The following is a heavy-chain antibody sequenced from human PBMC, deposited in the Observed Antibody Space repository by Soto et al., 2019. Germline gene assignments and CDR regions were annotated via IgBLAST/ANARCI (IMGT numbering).Heavy chain of an antibody. J-gene: IGHJ4*02. V-gene: IGHV3-15*07. D-gene: IGHD5-12*01. Sequence: EVQLVESGGGLVKPGGSLRLSCAVSGLTVSNVGMNWVRQAPGKGLKWVGHVESKADGGTVKYASPVKGRFTISRDDSTNNLFLQMTSLQSEDTALYYCTTDSGFDQGFDFWGQGAVVTVSS. CDR1: GLTVSNVG. CDR2: VESKADGGTV. CDR3: TTDSGFDQGFDF.